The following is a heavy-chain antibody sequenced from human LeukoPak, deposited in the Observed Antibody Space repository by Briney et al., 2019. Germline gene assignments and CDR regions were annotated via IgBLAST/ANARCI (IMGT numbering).Heavy chain of an antibody. Sequence: GGSLRLSCEVSGFSFSTYWMSWVRQAPGEGLEWVANIKQDGSEKYYVDSMKDRFTISRDNAKNSVYLHMNTLRADDTAVYYCARVRVTRNYYGSGNYYLHFDYWGQGTLVTVSS. D-gene: IGHD3-10*01. V-gene: IGHV3-7*01. CDR3: ARVRVTRNYYGSGNYYLHFDY. CDR1: GFSFSTYW. CDR2: IKQDGSEK. J-gene: IGHJ4*02.